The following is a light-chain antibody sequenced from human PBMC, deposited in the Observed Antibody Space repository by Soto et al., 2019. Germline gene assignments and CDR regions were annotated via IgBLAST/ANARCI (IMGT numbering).Light chain of an antibody. Sequence: DIVMTQSPDSLAVSLGERATINCKSSQSVLYNSNNKNYLAWYQQKPGQPPKLLIYWASTRESGVPDRFSGSGSGTDFTLTIRSLQAEDVAVYYCQQYYSNSITFGQGTRL. J-gene: IGKJ5*01. CDR2: WAS. CDR1: QSVLYNSNNKNY. CDR3: QQYYSNSIT. V-gene: IGKV4-1*01.